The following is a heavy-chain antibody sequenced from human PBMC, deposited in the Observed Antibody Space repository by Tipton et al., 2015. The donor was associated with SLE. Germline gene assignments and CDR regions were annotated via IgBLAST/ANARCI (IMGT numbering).Heavy chain of an antibody. CDR1: GCSISSSSYY. CDR2: IYYSGST. D-gene: IGHD3-22*01. V-gene: IGHV4-39*01. CDR3: ARQGYFDSSGFYYKQTFDY. Sequence: TLSLTCTVSGCSISSSSYYWGWIRQPPGKGLEWIGSIYYSGSTYYNPSLKSRVTISVDTSKNQFSLKLSSVTAADTAVYYCARQGYFDSSGFYYKQTFDYWGQGTLVTVSS. J-gene: IGHJ4*02.